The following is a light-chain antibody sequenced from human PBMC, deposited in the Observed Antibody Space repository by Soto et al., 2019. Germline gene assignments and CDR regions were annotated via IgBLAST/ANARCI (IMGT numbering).Light chain of an antibody. CDR3: QQYNNWPPLYT. J-gene: IGKJ2*01. CDR2: GAS. Sequence: EIVMTQSPATLSMSPGERATLSCRASQSINSTLAWYQQKPGQAPRLLIYGASTRATGIPARFSGSGSGTDFTLTISSLQSEDFAIYYCQQYNNWPPLYTFGQGTKLENK. CDR1: QSINST. V-gene: IGKV3-15*01.